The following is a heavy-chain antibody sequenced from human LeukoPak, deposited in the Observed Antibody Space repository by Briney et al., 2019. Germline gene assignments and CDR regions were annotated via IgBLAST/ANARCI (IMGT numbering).Heavy chain of an antibody. V-gene: IGHV1-18*01. CDR2: ISAYNGNT. J-gene: IGHJ4*02. CDR1: GYTFTSYG. CDR3: ARDSKRRTGMFDY. D-gene: IGHD1-1*01. Sequence: ASVKISCKASGYTFTSYGISWVRQAPGQGVEWMGWISAYNGNTNYAQKSQGRVTMTTDTSTSTAYMGLRSLRSDDTAVYYCARDSKRRTGMFDYWGQGTLVTVSS.